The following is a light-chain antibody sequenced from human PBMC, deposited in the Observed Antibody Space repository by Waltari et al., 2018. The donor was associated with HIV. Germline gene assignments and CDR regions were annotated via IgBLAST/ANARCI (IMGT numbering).Light chain of an antibody. CDR2: STN. Sequence: QSVLTQPPSASGTPGQRVTISCPGTSSNIGSPTVDWYQQLPGAAPKLLLYSTNQRPSGVPDRVSGSKSGTSASLAISGLQSEDEADYFCATWDDSLNGHVFGGGTKLTV. CDR1: SSNIGSPT. J-gene: IGLJ3*02. CDR3: ATWDDSLNGHV. V-gene: IGLV1-44*01.